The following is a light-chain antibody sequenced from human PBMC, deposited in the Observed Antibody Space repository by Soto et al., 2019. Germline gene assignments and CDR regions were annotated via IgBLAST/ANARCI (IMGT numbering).Light chain of an antibody. J-gene: IGKJ4*01. CDR2: AAS. CDR3: QQYNDWRPRLT. CDR1: QSVSIK. V-gene: IGKV3-15*01. Sequence: EIVMTQSPATLSVSPGERATVSCRASQSVSIKLAWYQQKPGQAPRLLIYAASTRATDIPARFSGSGSGTEFTRPISSLLSEDSAVYYCQQYNDWRPRLTFGGGTKVEIK.